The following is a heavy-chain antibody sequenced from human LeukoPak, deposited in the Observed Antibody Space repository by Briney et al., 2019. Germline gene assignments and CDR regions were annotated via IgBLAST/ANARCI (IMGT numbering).Heavy chain of an antibody. CDR2: IRYDGSNK. Sequence: GGSLRLSCAAFGFTFSSYGMHWVRQAPGKGLEWVAFIRYDGSNKYYADSVKGRFTISRDNSKNTLYLQMNSLRAEDTAVYYCAKEGRGSGSYYFDYWGQGTLVTVSS. V-gene: IGHV3-30*02. J-gene: IGHJ4*02. CDR1: GFTFSSYG. CDR3: AKEGRGSGSYYFDY. D-gene: IGHD3-10*01.